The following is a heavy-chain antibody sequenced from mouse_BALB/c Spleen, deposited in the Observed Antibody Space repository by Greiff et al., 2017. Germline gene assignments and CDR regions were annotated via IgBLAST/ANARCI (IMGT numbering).Heavy chain of an antibody. CDR1: GFTFSDYY. CDR2: ISDGGSYT. Sequence: EVQGVESGGGLVKPGGSLKLSCAASGFTFSDYYMYWVRQTPEKRLEWVATISDGGSYTYYPDSVKGRFTISRDNAKNNLYLQMSSLKSEDTAMYYCASTDYAMDYWGQGTSVTVSS. D-gene: IGHD1-1*01. J-gene: IGHJ4*01. CDR3: ASTDYAMDY. V-gene: IGHV5-4*02.